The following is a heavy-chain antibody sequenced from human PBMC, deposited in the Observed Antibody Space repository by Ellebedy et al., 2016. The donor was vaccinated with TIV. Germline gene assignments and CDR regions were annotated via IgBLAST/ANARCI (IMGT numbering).Heavy chain of an antibody. D-gene: IGHD6-19*01. CDR1: GFTFSSYS. CDR3: AKEAQWGNWFNP. Sequence: GGSLRLSXAASGFTFSSYSMNWVRQAPGKGLEWVSAISGSGGSTYYADSVKGRFTISRDNSKNTLYLQMNSLRAEDTAVYYCAKEAQWGNWFNPWGQGTLVTVSS. CDR2: ISGSGGST. V-gene: IGHV3-23*01. J-gene: IGHJ5*02.